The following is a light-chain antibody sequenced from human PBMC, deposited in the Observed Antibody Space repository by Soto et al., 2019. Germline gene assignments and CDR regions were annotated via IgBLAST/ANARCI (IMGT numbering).Light chain of an antibody. V-gene: IGKV3-20*01. J-gene: IGKJ1*01. CDR1: QSVTSSY. CDR2: GAS. CDR3: QQYGSSPWT. Sequence: EIVLTQSPGTLSLSPGERATLSCRASQSVTSSYLAWYQQKPGQAPRLLIYGASSRATGIPDRFSGSGSETDFTLTISRLETADFAVYYCQQYGSSPWTFGQGTKVDIK.